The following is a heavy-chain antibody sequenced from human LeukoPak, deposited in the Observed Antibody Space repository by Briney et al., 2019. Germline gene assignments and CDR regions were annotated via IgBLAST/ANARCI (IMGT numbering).Heavy chain of an antibody. CDR3: ARGLYSGWYVY. Sequence: ASVKVSCKASGYIFTSYHMHWVRQAPGQGLEWMGIINPNSGSASYAQEFQGRVTMTRDTSTSTVYMELSSLRSEDTAVYYCARGLYSGWYVYWGQGTVVTVSS. J-gene: IGHJ4*02. V-gene: IGHV1-46*01. CDR1: GYIFTSYH. D-gene: IGHD6-19*01. CDR2: INPNSGSA.